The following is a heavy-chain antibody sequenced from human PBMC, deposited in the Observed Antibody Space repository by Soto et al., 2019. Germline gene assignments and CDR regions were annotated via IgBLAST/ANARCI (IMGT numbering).Heavy chain of an antibody. CDR2: INTDGSRT. CDR1: GFTFNNYW. J-gene: IGHJ5*02. CDR3: AKVATGSYNWFDP. Sequence: LRLSCAASGFTFNNYWMHWVRQAPGKGLVWVSRINTDGSRTNYADSVKGRFTISRDNAKNTLYLQMDSLRAEDTAVYYCAKVATGSYNWFDPWGQGTLVTVSS. D-gene: IGHD1-1*01. V-gene: IGHV3-74*01.